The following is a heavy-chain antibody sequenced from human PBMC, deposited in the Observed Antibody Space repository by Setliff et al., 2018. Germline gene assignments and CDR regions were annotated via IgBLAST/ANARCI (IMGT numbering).Heavy chain of an antibody. CDR2: IYSSGST. CDR1: GGSISSGDYY. CDR3: ARESRYYYDNLGTLDY. Sequence: KPSETLSLTCTVSGGSISSGDYYWSWIRQPPGKGLEWIGYIYSSGSTYYNPSLKSRVSISVDTSKNQFSLELSSVTAADTAVYYCARESRYYYDNLGTLDYWGQGTLVTVSS. D-gene: IGHD3-22*01. J-gene: IGHJ4*02. V-gene: IGHV4-30-4*08.